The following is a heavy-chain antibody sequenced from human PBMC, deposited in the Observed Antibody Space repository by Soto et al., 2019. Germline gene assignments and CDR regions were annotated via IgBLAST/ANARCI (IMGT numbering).Heavy chain of an antibody. D-gene: IGHD3-10*01. V-gene: IGHV3-53*01. CDR3: ARYYGAGSYFFDH. CDR2: MYSDGRT. J-gene: IGHJ4*02. Sequence: EVQLVESGGGLIHPGGSLRLSCVGSGVSVSSNYMAWVRQAPGKGPEWVAVMYSDGRTYYADSVKGRFTISRDDSKNTLYFQMNSLRAEDTAVYYCARYYGAGSYFFDHWGQGALVTVSS. CDR1: GVSVSSNY.